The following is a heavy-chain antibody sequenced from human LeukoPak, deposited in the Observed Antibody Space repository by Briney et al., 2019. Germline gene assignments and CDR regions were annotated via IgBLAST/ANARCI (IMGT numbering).Heavy chain of an antibody. V-gene: IGHV3-21*01. CDR3: ARVYYGDYEGDY. D-gene: IGHD4-17*01. J-gene: IGHJ4*02. CDR1: GFTFSSYG. Sequence: GRSLRLSCAASGFTFSSYGMNWVRQAPGKGLEWVSSISSSSSYIYYADSVKGRFTISRDNAKNSLYLQMNSLRAEDTAVYYCARVYYGDYEGDYWGQGTLVTVSS. CDR2: ISSSSSYI.